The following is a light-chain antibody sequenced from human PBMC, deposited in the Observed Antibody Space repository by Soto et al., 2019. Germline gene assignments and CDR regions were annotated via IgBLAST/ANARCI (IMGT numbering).Light chain of an antibody. J-gene: IGKJ5*01. CDR2: GAS. Sequence: EIVLTQSPGTLSLSPGERATLSCRASHSGSSSYLAWYQQKPGQAPRLLIYGASSRATGTPDRFRGSGSGTDFTLSISRLEPEDFAVYYCQQYGGSPPITFGQGTRLEIK. CDR3: QQYGGSPPIT. CDR1: HSGSSSY. V-gene: IGKV3-20*01.